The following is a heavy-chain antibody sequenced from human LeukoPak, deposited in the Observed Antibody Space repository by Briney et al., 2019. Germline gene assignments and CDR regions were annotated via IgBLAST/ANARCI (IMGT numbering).Heavy chain of an antibody. CDR1: GGSISRNNW. J-gene: IGHJ4*02. CDR3: APQVVPAAMAPNFDY. Sequence: PSGTLSLTCAVSGGSISRNNWWTWLRQPPGKGLEWIGQMYHSDSTQYSPSLRSRVSMSVDKSKNQFSLNLTSVTAADTAVYYCAPQVVPAAMAPNFDYWGQGTLVTVSS. CDR2: MYHSDST. V-gene: IGHV4-4*02. D-gene: IGHD2-2*01.